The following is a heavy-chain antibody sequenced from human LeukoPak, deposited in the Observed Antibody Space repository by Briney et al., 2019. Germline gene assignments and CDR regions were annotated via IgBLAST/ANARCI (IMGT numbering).Heavy chain of an antibody. J-gene: IGHJ4*02. Sequence: ASVKVSCKASGGTFSSYAISWVRQAPGQGLEWMGWINPNSGGTTYAQKFQGRVTMTRDTSISTAYMELSRLRSDDTAIYYCARDLTYSRSSGDYWGQGTLVTVSS. CDR2: INPNSGGT. CDR1: GGTFSSYA. V-gene: IGHV1-2*02. CDR3: ARDLTYSRSSGDY. D-gene: IGHD6-6*01.